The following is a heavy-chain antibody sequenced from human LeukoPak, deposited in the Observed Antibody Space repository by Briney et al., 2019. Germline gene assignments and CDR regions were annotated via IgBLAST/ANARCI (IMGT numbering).Heavy chain of an antibody. D-gene: IGHD3-22*01. CDR2: IYYSGST. V-gene: IGHV4-61*08. CDR3: GRGNHYYDSSVYYRRVGYSFDY. J-gene: IGHJ4*02. CDR1: GGSISSGDYS. Sequence: SETLSLTCTVSGGSISSGDYSWSWIRQPPGKGLEWIGYIYYSGSTNYNPSLKSRVTISVDTSKNQFSLKLSSVTAADTAGYYCGRGNHYYDSSVYYRRVGYSFDYWGQETLVPVPS.